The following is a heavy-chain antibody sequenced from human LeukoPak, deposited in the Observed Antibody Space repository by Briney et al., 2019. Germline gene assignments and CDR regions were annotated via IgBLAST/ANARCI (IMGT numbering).Heavy chain of an antibody. CDR1: GFSFSTFA. CDR3: AKGGGWLYYFDY. V-gene: IGHV3-23*01. J-gene: IGHJ4*02. D-gene: IGHD6-19*01. CDR2: ISDSGGST. Sequence: GGSLRLSCAASGFSFSTFAMNWVRQAPGKGLEWVSAISDSGGSTYYADSVKGRLTISRDNSKNTLYLQMNSLRAEDTAVYYCAKGGGWLYYFDYWGQGTLVTVSS.